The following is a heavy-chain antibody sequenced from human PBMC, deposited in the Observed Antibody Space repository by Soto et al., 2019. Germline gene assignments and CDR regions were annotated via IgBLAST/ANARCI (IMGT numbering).Heavy chain of an antibody. J-gene: IGHJ6*02. D-gene: IGHD6-19*01. V-gene: IGHV2-26*01. CDR1: GFSLSNARMG. Sequence: QVTLKESGPVLVKPTETLTLICTVSGFSLSNARMGVSWIRQPPGKALEWLAHIFSNDEKSYSTSLKSRLTNSKTTSKSQVVLTMTNMDPVDTATYYCARIQASSGWYGGGGKGYYSYGMDVWGQGTTVTVSS. CDR3: ARIQASSGWYGGGGKGYYSYGMDV. CDR2: IFSNDEK.